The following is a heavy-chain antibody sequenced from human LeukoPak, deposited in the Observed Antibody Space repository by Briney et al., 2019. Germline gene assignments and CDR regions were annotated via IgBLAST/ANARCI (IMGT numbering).Heavy chain of an antibody. Sequence: SETLSLTCTVSGGSISSYYWSWIRQPAGKGLEWIGRIHTSGSTNNNSSLKSRVTMSVDTSKNQFSLKLSSVTAADTAVYYCARVPGYYDSSGYWDAFDIWGQGTMVTVSS. V-gene: IGHV4-4*07. CDR1: GGSISSYY. J-gene: IGHJ3*02. CDR3: ARVPGYYDSSGYWDAFDI. CDR2: IHTSGST. D-gene: IGHD3-22*01.